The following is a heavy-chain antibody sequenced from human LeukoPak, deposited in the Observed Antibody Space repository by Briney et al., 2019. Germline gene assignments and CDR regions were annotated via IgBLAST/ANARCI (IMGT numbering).Heavy chain of an antibody. Sequence: PGGSLRLSCAASGFTFSSYAMSWVRQAPGKGLEWVSAISGSGGSTYYADSVKGRFTISRDNSKNTLYLQMNSLRAEDTAVYYCAKGDPPLYYDFWSGYQPDDYWGQGTPVTVSS. J-gene: IGHJ4*02. V-gene: IGHV3-23*01. CDR3: AKGDPPLYYDFWSGYQPDDY. D-gene: IGHD3-3*01. CDR1: GFTFSSYA. CDR2: ISGSGGST.